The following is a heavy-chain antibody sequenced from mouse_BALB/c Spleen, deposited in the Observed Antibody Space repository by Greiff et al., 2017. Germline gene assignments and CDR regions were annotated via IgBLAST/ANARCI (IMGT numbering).Heavy chain of an antibody. CDR1: GFTFTDYY. J-gene: IGHJ4*01. Sequence: EVNVVESGGGLVQPGGSLRLSCATSGFTFTDYYMSWVRQPPGKALEWLGFIRNKANGYTTEYSASVKGRFTISRDNSQSILYLQMNTLRAEDSATYYCARDGHYAMDDWGQGTSVTVSS. V-gene: IGHV7-3*02. CDR2: IRNKANGYTT. CDR3: ARDGHYAMDD.